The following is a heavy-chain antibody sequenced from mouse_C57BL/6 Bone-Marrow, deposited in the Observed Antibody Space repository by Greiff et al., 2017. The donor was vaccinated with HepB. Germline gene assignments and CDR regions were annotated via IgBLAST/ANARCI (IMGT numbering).Heavy chain of an antibody. CDR2: IYPRSGNT. CDR1: GYTFTSYG. CDR3: ARPPLLWLYAMDY. V-gene: IGHV1-81*01. Sequence: QVQLKESGAELARPGASVKLSCKASGYTFTSYGISWVKQRTGQGLEWIGEIYPRSGNTYYNEKFKGKATLTADKSSSTAYMELRSLTSEDSAVYFCARPPLLWLYAMDYWGQGTSVTVSS. D-gene: IGHD2-1*01. J-gene: IGHJ4*01.